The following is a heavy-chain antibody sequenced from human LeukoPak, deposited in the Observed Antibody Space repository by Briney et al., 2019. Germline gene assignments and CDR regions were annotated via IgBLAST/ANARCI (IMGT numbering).Heavy chain of an antibody. D-gene: IGHD5-18*01. V-gene: IGHV5-51*01. Sequence: GESLKISCKGSGYSFTSYWIAWVRQMPGKGLEWMGVIYPGGYDTRFSPPCQGQVTISADKSISTAYLQWSSLKASDTAMYYCARHSRYSYGYGSWGQGTLVTVSS. CDR2: IYPGGYDT. CDR3: ARHSRYSYGYGS. CDR1: GYSFTSYW. J-gene: IGHJ4*02.